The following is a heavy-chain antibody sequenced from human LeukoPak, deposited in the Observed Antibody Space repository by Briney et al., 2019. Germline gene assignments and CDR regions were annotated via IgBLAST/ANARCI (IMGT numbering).Heavy chain of an antibody. D-gene: IGHD3-22*01. V-gene: IGHV4-31*03. Sequence: SETLSLPCTVSGGSISSGGYYWSLIRRHPGKGLEWIGYIYYSGSTYYNPSLKSRVTISLDTSKNEFSLKLSSVTAADTAVHYCATGHQYYESSGPYFYFDYWGQRTLVTVSS. CDR1: GGSISSGGYY. CDR2: IYYSGST. J-gene: IGHJ4*02. CDR3: ATGHQYYESSGPYFYFDY.